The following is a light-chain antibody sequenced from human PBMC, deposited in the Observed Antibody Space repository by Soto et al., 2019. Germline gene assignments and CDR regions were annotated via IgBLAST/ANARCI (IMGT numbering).Light chain of an antibody. J-gene: IGKJ1*01. CDR2: GAS. V-gene: IGKV3-20*01. CDR1: QSVSSSY. CDR3: QQYNNWPRT. Sequence: EIVLTQSPGTLSLSPGERATLSCRASQSVSSSYLAWYQQKPGQAPRLLIYGASSRATGIPDRFSGSGSGTDFTLTISRLAHEDFAVYYCQQYNNWPRTFGQGTKV.